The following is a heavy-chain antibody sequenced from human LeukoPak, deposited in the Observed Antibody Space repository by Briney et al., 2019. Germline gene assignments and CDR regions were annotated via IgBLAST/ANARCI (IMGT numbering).Heavy chain of an antibody. CDR3: ATSGELRLLEWGSVGY. D-gene: IGHD3-3*01. Sequence: ASVKVSCKASGYTFTDYYIHWVQQAPGKGLEWMGRVDPKDGEAIYAEHFQGRVTITADTSTDTASVELSSLRSDDTAVYYCATSGELRLLEWGSVGYWGQRTLVTVSS. J-gene: IGHJ4*02. CDR2: VDPKDGEA. V-gene: IGHV1-69-2*01. CDR1: GYTFTDYY.